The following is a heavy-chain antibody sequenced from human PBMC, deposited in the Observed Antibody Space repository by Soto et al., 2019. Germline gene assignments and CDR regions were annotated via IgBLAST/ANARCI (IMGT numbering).Heavy chain of an antibody. D-gene: IGHD5-18*01. V-gene: IGHV3-30-3*01. CDR1: GFTFSSYA. Sequence: QPGGSLRLSCAASGFTFSSYAMHWVRQAPGKGLEWVAVISYDGSNKYYADSVKGRFTISRDNSKNTLYLQMNSLRAEDTAVYYCALRGYSYGYDWFDPWGQGTLVTVSS. J-gene: IGHJ5*02. CDR3: ALRGYSYGYDWFDP. CDR2: ISYDGSNK.